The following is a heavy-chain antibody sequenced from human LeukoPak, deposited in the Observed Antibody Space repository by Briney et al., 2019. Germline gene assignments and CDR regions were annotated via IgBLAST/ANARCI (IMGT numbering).Heavy chain of an antibody. CDR1: GGTFSSYA. D-gene: IGHD1-1*01. J-gene: IGHJ3*02. CDR2: IIPIFGTA. Sequence: ASVKVSCKASGGTFSSYAISWVRQAPGQGLEWMGGIIPIFGTANYAQKFQGRVTITAGESTSTAYMELSSLRSEDTAVYYCARRWNRQPFDIWGQGTMVTVSS. V-gene: IGHV1-69*01. CDR3: ARRWNRQPFDI.